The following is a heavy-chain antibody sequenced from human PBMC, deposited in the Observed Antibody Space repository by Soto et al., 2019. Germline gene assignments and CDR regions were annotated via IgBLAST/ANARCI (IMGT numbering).Heavy chain of an antibody. Sequence: GGSLRLSCAASGFTFTNIWMTWVRQAPGQGLEWVGHIKSRADDGTADYAAPLKGRFTISRDDTKNMLYLQMNSLKTEDTAVYFCATEGIASRPPFDYWGQGTLVTVSS. CDR1: GFTFTNIW. D-gene: IGHD6-13*01. CDR2: IKSRADDGTA. V-gene: IGHV3-15*01. CDR3: ATEGIASRPPFDY. J-gene: IGHJ4*02.